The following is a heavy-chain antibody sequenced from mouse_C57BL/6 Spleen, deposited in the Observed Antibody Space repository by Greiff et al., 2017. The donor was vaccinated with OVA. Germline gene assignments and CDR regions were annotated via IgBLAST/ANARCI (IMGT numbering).Heavy chain of an antibody. CDR2: IDPENGDT. V-gene: IGHV14-4*01. J-gene: IGHJ4*01. CDR1: GFNIKDDY. D-gene: IGHD1-2*01. Sequence: VQLQQSGAELVRPGASVKLSCTASGFNIKDDYMHWVKQRPEQGLEWIGWIDPENGDTEYASKFQGKATITADTSSNTAYMQLSSLTSEDSAVYYCAREGMGYYGYNYAMDYWGQGTSVTVSS. CDR3: AREGMGYYGYNYAMDY.